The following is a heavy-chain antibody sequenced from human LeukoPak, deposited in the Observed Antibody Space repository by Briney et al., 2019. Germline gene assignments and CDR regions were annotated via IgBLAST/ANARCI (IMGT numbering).Heavy chain of an antibody. CDR2: IYPGDSDT. V-gene: IGHV5-51*01. CDR1: GYFFTSYW. D-gene: IGHD5-12*01. CDR3: ARWARVSFDY. J-gene: IGHJ4*02. Sequence: GESLQISCKGSGYFFTSYWIGWVRQLPGKGLEWMGIIYPGDSDTRYSPSFQGQVTISADKSISTDYLQWSSLKASDTAMYYCARWARVSFDYWGQGTLVTVSS.